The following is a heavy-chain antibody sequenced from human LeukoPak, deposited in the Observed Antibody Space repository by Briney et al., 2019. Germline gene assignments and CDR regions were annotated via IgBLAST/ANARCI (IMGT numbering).Heavy chain of an antibody. CDR1: GYTFTGYY. Sequence: ASVKVSCKASGYTFTGYYMHWVRQAPGQGLEWMGWINPNSGGTNYAQKFQGRVTMTRDTSISTAYMELSRLRSDDTAVYYCARKTGYYGSGSRALGWFDPWGQGPLVTVSS. CDR2: INPNSGGT. V-gene: IGHV1-2*02. J-gene: IGHJ5*02. D-gene: IGHD3-10*01. CDR3: ARKTGYYGSGSRALGWFDP.